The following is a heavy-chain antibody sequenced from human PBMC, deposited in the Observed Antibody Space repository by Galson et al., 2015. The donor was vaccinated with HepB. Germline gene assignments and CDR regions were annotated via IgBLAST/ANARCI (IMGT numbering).Heavy chain of an antibody. D-gene: IGHD6-13*01. CDR3: AKVGQQLVRGLYYYYGMDV. CDR1: GFSFSSYA. V-gene: IGHV3-23*01. Sequence: SLRLSCAASGFSFSSYAMSWVRQAPGKGLEWVSAISSSGANTYYADSVKGRFAISRDNSKHTLYLQMNSLRAEDTAVYYCAKVGQQLVRGLYYYYGMDVWGQGTTVTVPS. CDR2: ISSSGANT. J-gene: IGHJ6*02.